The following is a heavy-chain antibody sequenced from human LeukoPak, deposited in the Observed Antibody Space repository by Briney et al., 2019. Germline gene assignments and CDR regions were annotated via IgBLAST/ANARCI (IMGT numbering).Heavy chain of an antibody. CDR1: GYSFTSYW. D-gene: IGHD3-22*01. J-gene: IGHJ3*02. Sequence: GESLQISCKGSGYSFTSYWIGWVRQMPGKGLEWMGIIYPGDSDTRYSPSFQGQVTISADKSISTAYLQWSSLKASDTAMYYCAGKPRDSSGWDAFDIWGQGTMVTVSS. V-gene: IGHV5-51*01. CDR2: IYPGDSDT. CDR3: AGKPRDSSGWDAFDI.